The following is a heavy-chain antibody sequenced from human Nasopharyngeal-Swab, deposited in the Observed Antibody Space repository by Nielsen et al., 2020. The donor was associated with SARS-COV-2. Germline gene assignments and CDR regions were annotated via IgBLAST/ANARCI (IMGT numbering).Heavy chain of an antibody. CDR1: RFTFSNAW. CDR3: TTGGRWELRPIDY. CDR2: IKSKTDGGTT. J-gene: IGHJ4*02. D-gene: IGHD1-26*01. Sequence: GESLKISCAASRFTFSNAWMSWVRQAPGKGLEWVGRIKSKTDGGTTDYAAPVKGRFTISRDDSKNTLYLQMNSLKTEDTAVYYCTTGGRWELRPIDYWGQGTLVTVSS. V-gene: IGHV3-15*01.